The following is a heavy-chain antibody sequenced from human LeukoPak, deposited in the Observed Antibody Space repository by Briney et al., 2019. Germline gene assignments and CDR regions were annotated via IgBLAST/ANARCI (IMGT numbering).Heavy chain of an antibody. Sequence: GGSLRLSCVASGSTFSRYWMTWVRQAPGKGLEWVATLTQDGSEKYYVDSVKGRFTIPRDNAKNSLYLQMNSLRAEDTAVYYCATTRAGYYFDYWGQGTLVTVSS. CDR1: GSTFSRYW. CDR2: LTQDGSEK. V-gene: IGHV3-7*02. D-gene: IGHD4-11*01. CDR3: ATTRAGYYFDY. J-gene: IGHJ4*02.